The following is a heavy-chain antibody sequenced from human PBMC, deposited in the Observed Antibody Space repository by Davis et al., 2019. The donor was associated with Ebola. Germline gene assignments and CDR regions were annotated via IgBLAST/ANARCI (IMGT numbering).Heavy chain of an antibody. D-gene: IGHD6-13*01. CDR2: IYYSGTT. J-gene: IGHJ4*02. V-gene: IGHV4-39*01. CDR1: GGSISSYY. CDR3: ARLRGEAGKIGRYNFDY. Sequence: SETLSLTCTVPGGSISSYYWGWIRQPPGKGLAWIGSIYYSGTTYYNPSLKSRVTISVDTSKNQFSLKLSSVTAADTAVYYCARLRGEAGKIGRYNFDYWGQGTLVTVSS.